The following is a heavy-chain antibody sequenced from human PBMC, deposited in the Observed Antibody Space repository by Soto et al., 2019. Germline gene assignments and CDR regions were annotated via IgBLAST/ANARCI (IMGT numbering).Heavy chain of an antibody. J-gene: IGHJ5*02. Sequence: SETLSLTCAVYGGSFSGYYWSWIRQPPGKGLEWIGEINHSGSTNYNPSLKSRVTISVDTSKNQFSLKLSSVTAADTAVYYCATIMTTVPYRWFDPWGQGTLVTVSS. CDR1: GGSFSGYY. CDR2: INHSGST. D-gene: IGHD4-4*01. CDR3: ATIMTTVPYRWFDP. V-gene: IGHV4-34*01.